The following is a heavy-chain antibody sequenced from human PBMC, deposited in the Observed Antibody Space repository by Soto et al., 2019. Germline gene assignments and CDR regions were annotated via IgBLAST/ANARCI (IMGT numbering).Heavy chain of an antibody. Sequence: SVKVSCKASGGTFSSYAISWVRQAPGQGLEWMGGIIPIFGTANYAQKFQGRVTITADKSTSTAYMELSSLRSEDTAVYYCARDQVFWSGYSYYYYGMDVWGQGTTVTVSS. CDR1: GGTFSSYA. D-gene: IGHD3-3*01. CDR3: ARDQVFWSGYSYYYYGMDV. CDR2: IIPIFGTA. J-gene: IGHJ6*02. V-gene: IGHV1-69*06.